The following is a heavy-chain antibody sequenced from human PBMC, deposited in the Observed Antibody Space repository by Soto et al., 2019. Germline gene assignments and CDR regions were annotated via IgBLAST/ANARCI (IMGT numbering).Heavy chain of an antibody. Sequence: EVQLVESGGGLIQPGGSLRLSCAASGFTVSRDYMRWVRQAPGKGLEWVSVIYTGGSTYYADSVKGRFTFSRDNSKNPLDLQMNSLRAEDTAVYYCARADGGNPALFDPWGQGTLGTVSS. D-gene: IGHD2-15*01. CDR1: GFTVSRDY. CDR2: IYTGGST. V-gene: IGHV3-53*01. CDR3: ARADGGNPALFDP. J-gene: IGHJ5*02.